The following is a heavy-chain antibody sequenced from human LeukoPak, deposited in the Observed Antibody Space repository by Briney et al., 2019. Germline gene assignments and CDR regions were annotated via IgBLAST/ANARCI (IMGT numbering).Heavy chain of an antibody. D-gene: IGHD3-3*01. CDR3: ARVPYYDFWSGYQYDDYFDY. V-gene: IGHV1-3*01. CDR1: GYTFTSYA. J-gene: IGHJ4*02. Sequence: ASVKVSCKASGYTFTSYAMHWVRQAPGQGLEWMGWINAGNGNTKYSQKFRGRVTITRDTSASTAYMELSSLRSEDTAVYYCARVPYYDFWSGYQYDDYFDYWGQGTLVTVSS. CDR2: INAGNGNT.